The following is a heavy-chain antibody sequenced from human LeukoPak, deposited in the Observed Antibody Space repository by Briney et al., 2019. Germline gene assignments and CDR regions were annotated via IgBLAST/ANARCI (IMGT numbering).Heavy chain of an antibody. CDR1: GYTFTSYA. CDR3: ARALAYCGGDCYGGGAFDI. V-gene: IGHV7-4-1*02. CDR2: INTNTGNP. Sequence: GASVKVSCKASGYTFTSYAMNWVRQAPGQGLEWMGWINTNTGNPTYAQGFTGRFVFSLDTSVSTAYLQISSLKAEDTAVYYCARALAYCGGDCYGGGAFDIWGQGTMVTVSS. D-gene: IGHD2-21*02. J-gene: IGHJ3*02.